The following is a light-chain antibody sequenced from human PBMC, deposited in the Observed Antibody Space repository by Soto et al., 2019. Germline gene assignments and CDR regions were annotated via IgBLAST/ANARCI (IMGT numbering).Light chain of an antibody. CDR1: QSVSPW. V-gene: IGKV1-5*03. Sequence: DIHMTQSPSTLSVSVRDRVTITCRASQSVSPWLAWYQQKPGKAPRLLIYQASTLESGVPSRFSGSGADTEFTLTISSLQPADLATYYCQHYHSYPYTFGQGTKLEI. J-gene: IGKJ2*01. CDR3: QHYHSYPYT. CDR2: QAS.